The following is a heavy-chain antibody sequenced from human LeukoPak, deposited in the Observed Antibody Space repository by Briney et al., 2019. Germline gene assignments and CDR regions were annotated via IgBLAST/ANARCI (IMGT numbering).Heavy chain of an antibody. V-gene: IGHV3-48*01. Sequence: PGGPLRLSCAASGFTFSSYSMNWVRQAPGKGLEWVSYISSSSSTIYYADSVKGRFTISRDNAKNSLYLQMNSLRAEDTAVYYCARSKRGDYDFWSGYYPFDYWGQGTLVTVSS. CDR1: GFTFSSYS. J-gene: IGHJ4*02. CDR2: ISSSSSTI. D-gene: IGHD3-3*01. CDR3: ARSKRGDYDFWSGYYPFDY.